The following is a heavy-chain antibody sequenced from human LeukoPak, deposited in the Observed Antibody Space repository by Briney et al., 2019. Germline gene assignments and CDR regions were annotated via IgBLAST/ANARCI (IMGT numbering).Heavy chain of an antibody. V-gene: IGHV3-11*05. Sequence: GGSLRLSCAASGFTFSDYYMSWIRQAPGKGLEWVLYISSSSSYTNYADSVKGRFTISRDNAKNSLYLQMNSLRAEDTAVYYCARDIAVAGTGEDWFDPWGQGTLVTVSS. CDR2: ISSSSSYT. CDR1: GFTFSDYY. CDR3: ARDIAVAGTGEDWFDP. J-gene: IGHJ5*02. D-gene: IGHD6-19*01.